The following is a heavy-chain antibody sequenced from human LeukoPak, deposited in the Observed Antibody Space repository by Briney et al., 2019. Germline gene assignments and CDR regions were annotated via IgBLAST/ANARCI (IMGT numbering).Heavy chain of an antibody. CDR3: AGGSLYCSSTSCPSN. J-gene: IGHJ4*02. CDR2: MNPNSGNT. V-gene: IGHV1-8*01. D-gene: IGHD2-2*01. CDR1: GYTFTSYD. Sequence: ASVNVSCKASGYTFTSYDINWVRQATGQGLEWMGWMNPNSGNTGYAQKFQGRVTMTRNTSISTAYMELSSLRSEDTAVYHCAGGSLYCSSTSCPSNWGQGTLVTVSS.